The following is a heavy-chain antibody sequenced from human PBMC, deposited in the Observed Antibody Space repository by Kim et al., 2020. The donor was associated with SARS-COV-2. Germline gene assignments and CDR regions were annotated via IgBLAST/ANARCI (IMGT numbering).Heavy chain of an antibody. D-gene: IGHD3-16*02. J-gene: IGHJ2*01. CDR3: ARGRLYDYVWGSYRYLDWGYWYFDL. Sequence: ASVKVSCKASGYTFTSYDINWVRQATGQGLEWMGWMNPNSGNTGYAQKFQGRVTMTRNTSISTAYMELSSLRSEDTAVYYCARGRLYDYVWGSYRYLDWGYWYFDLWGRGTLVTVSS. CDR2: MNPNSGNT. V-gene: IGHV1-8*01. CDR1: GYTFTSYD.